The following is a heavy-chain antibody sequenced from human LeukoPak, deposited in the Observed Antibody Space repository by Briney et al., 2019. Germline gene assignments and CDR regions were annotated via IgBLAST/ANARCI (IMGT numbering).Heavy chain of an antibody. CDR3: ARDYEGSSSFDY. CDR1: GFTFSSYE. Sequence: GGSLRLSCAASGFTFSSYEMNWVRQAPGKGLEWVPYISSSGSTIYYADSVKGRLTISRDNAKNSLYLQMNSLRAEDTAVYYCARDYEGSSSFDYWGQGTLVTVSS. D-gene: IGHD6-6*01. J-gene: IGHJ4*02. V-gene: IGHV3-48*03. CDR2: ISSSGSTI.